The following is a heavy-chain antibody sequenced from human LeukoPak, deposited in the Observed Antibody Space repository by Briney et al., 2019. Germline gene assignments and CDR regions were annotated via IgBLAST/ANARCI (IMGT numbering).Heavy chain of an antibody. D-gene: IGHD5-24*01. CDR3: ARGRNIEMTTMSGGSDY. V-gene: IGHV1-2*02. CDR2: LNPNSGDT. J-gene: IGHJ4*02. CDR1: GYTFTDYY. Sequence: ASVKVSCKPSGYTFTDYYMHWVRQAPGQGLEWMGWLNPNSGDTNYAQKFQGRVSMTRDTSISTAYMDLSDLRSDDTAVYYCARGRNIEMTTMSGGSDYWGQGTLVTVSS.